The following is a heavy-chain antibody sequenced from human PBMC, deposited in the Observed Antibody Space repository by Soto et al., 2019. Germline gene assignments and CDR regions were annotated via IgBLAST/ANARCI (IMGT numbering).Heavy chain of an antibody. V-gene: IGHV3-48*02. CDR3: AREMGACSDSSCYPGPYDS. CDR1: GFTFTRYS. D-gene: IGHD3-16*01. J-gene: IGHJ5*02. CDR2: ITSKSTTI. Sequence: VGSLRLSCAASGFTFTRYSMNWVRQAPGQGLEWVSYITSKSTTIKYADSVKGRFTVSRDNAKNSLYLQLNSLRDEDTAVYYCAREMGACSDSSCYPGPYDSWGQGTLVTVSS.